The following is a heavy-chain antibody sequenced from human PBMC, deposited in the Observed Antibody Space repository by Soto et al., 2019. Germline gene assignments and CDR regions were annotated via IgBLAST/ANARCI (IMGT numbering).Heavy chain of an antibody. CDR3: ARLYDFWSGYYYFDY. J-gene: IGHJ4*02. D-gene: IGHD3-3*01. V-gene: IGHV4-59*01. CDR2: IYYSGST. CDR1: GGSITSYY. Sequence: SETLSLTCTVSGGSITSYYWNWIRQPPGKGLEWIGYIYYSGSTNYNPSLKSRVTISVDTSKNQFSLKLSSVTAADTAMYYCARLYDFWSGYYYFDYWGQGTLVTVSS.